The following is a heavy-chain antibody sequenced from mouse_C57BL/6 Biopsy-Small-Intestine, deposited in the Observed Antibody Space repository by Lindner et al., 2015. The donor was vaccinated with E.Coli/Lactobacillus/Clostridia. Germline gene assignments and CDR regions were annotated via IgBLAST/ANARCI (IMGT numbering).Heavy chain of an antibody. CDR3: AGELTATIGTGGFDI. CDR1: GYTFTTYA. Sequence: SVKVSCKASGYTFTTYAMHWVRQAPGQRLEWMGWINAANGDTRSSQKFQGRVAITRDTSASTASMELSSLTSEDTAVYYCAGELTATIGTGGFDIWGQGTMVTVSS. D-gene: IGHD1-1*02. J-gene: IGHJ1*01. CDR2: INAANGDT. V-gene: IGHV1S45*01.